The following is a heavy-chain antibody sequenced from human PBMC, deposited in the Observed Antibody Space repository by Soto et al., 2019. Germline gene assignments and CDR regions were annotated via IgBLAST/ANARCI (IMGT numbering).Heavy chain of an antibody. D-gene: IGHD2-15*01. CDR2: INSDGSVS. J-gene: IGHJ6*03. CDR1: GFTFSNYW. V-gene: IGHV3-74*01. CDR3: ARGDCVGGTCYSLAGSFYYYMDV. Sequence: EVQLVESGGGLVQPGGSLRLSCVASGFTFSNYWMYWVRQAPGEGLVWVSRINSDGSVSSYADSVKGRLTISRDNVKNTLCLQMDSLRAEDTAVYYCARGDCVGGTCYSLAGSFYYYMDVWGKGTTVTVFS.